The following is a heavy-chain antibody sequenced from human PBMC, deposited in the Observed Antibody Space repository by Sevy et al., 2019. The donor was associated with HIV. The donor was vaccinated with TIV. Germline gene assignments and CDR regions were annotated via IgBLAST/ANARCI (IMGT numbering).Heavy chain of an antibody. CDR2: INPNSGGT. V-gene: IGHV1-2*02. CDR3: ARDGIAAAGTELDRFDP. D-gene: IGHD6-13*01. Sequence: ASVKVSCKASGYTFTGYYMHWVRQAPGQGLEWMGWINPNSGGTNYAQKFQGRVTMTRDTSISTAYMELSRLRSDDTAVYYCARDGIAAAGTELDRFDPWGQGTLVTVSS. J-gene: IGHJ5*02. CDR1: GYTFTGYY.